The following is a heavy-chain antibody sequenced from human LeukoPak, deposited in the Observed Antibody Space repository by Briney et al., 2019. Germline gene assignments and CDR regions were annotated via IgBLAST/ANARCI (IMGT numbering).Heavy chain of an antibody. CDR3: ARVFKPNDSSGYYYATAPYYWYFDL. J-gene: IGHJ2*01. Sequence: SETLSLTCLVSGASSSSADHYWSWIRQPAGKGLEWIGRIYTSGSTNYNPSLKSRVTMSVDTSKNQFSLKLSSVTAADTAVYYCARVFKPNDSSGYYYATAPYYWYFDLWGRGTLVTVSS. V-gene: IGHV4-61*02. D-gene: IGHD3-22*01. CDR1: GASSSSADHY. CDR2: IYTSGST.